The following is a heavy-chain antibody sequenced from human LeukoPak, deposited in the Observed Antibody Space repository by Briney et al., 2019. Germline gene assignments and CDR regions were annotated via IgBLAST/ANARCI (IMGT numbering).Heavy chain of an antibody. Sequence: GGSLRLSCVGSPVTFGTSAMSWVRQAPGKGLEWVSAVSAGGTNTYYAASVEGRFTISRDNSKDTLYLHMDSLRVEDTAQYFCARINCSGGTCYDYFDDWGQGTLVTVSS. CDR3: ARINCSGGTCYDYFDD. CDR2: VSAGGTNT. V-gene: IGHV3-23*01. J-gene: IGHJ4*02. CDR1: PVTFGTSA. D-gene: IGHD2-15*01.